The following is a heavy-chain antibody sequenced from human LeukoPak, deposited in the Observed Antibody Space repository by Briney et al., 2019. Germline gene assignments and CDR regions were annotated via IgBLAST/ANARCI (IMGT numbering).Heavy chain of an antibody. CDR3: ARDYCGGDCFPDY. CDR1: GDTFTGYY. CDR2: INPNSGDT. D-gene: IGHD2-21*02. V-gene: IGHV1-2*06. J-gene: IGHJ4*02. Sequence: ASVKVSCKASGDTFTGYYVHWVRQAPGQGREWMGRINPNSGDTNYAQKFQGSVTMTRDTSISTAYMELSRLRSDATAVYYCARDYCGGDCFPDYWGQGTLVTVSS.